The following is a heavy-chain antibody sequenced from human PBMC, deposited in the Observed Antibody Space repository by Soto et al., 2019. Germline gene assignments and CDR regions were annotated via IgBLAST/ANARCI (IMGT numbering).Heavy chain of an antibody. V-gene: IGHV3-23*01. CDR1: GFSFSNYA. CDR2: ISGSAETT. J-gene: IGHJ3*02. CDR3: AKELYCSSASCPWGAFDI. D-gene: IGHD2-2*01. Sequence: EVQLLESGGGLGQPGGSLRLSCAGAGFSFSNYAMSWVRQAPGKGLEWVSAISGSAETTYYADSVKGRFTISRDNSKNTLYLQMNSLRAEDTALYYCAKELYCSSASCPWGAFDIWGQGTMVTVSS.